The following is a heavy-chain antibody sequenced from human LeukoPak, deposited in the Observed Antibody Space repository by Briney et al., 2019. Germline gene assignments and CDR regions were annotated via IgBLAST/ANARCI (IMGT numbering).Heavy chain of an antibody. CDR1: GFDLSTYE. Sequence: GGSLRLSCAASGFDLSTYEMNWVRQAPGKGLEWIAGITISGHTKNYADSVKGRFTISRDNARTSLYLQMNSLRVEDTGVYYCARGDPHADLWGQGTLVTVSS. V-gene: IGHV3-48*03. CDR2: ITISGHTK. CDR3: ARGDPHADL. J-gene: IGHJ5*02.